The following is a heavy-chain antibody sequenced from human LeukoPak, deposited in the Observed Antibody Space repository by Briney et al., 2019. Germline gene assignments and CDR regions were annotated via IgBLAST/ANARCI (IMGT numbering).Heavy chain of an antibody. D-gene: IGHD3-22*01. CDR1: GFTFSSYN. Sequence: GGSLRLSCAASGFTFSSYNMNWVRQAPGKGLEWVSSISGSSSFISYADSMQGRFTISRDNARNSLYLQMNSLRAEDTAVYSCARDGLQAYYDSSGFFDYWGQGTLVTVSS. J-gene: IGHJ4*02. CDR3: ARDGLQAYYDSSGFFDY. V-gene: IGHV3-21*01. CDR2: ISGSSSFI.